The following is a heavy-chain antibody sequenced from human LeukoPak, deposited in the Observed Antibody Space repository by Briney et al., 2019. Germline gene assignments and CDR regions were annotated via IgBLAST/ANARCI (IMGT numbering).Heavy chain of an antibody. Sequence: PSETLSLTCSVSGGSISGYYWSWIRQPPGKELEWIGYVYYSENTKYNPSLESRATISLDTSKNQFSLRLNSVTTADTAVYFCTRRVAITGTPKAYFDYWGQGILVAVSS. CDR2: VYYSENT. D-gene: IGHD1-20*01. V-gene: IGHV4-59*08. CDR3: TRRVAITGTPKAYFDY. CDR1: GGSISGYY. J-gene: IGHJ4*02.